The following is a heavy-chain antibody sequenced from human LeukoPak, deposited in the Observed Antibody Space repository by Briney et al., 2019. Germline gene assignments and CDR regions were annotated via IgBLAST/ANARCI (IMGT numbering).Heavy chain of an antibody. CDR2: ISGSGGST. V-gene: IGHV3-23*01. D-gene: IGHD1-26*01. CDR1: GFTFSSYA. Sequence: PGGSLRLSCAASGFTFSSYAMSWVRQAPGKGLEWVSAISGSGGSTYYADSVKGRFTISRDNSKNTLYLQMNTLRAEDTAVYYCARGESEIVGPTKIAYWGQGTLVTVSS. J-gene: IGHJ4*02. CDR3: ARGESEIVGPTKIAY.